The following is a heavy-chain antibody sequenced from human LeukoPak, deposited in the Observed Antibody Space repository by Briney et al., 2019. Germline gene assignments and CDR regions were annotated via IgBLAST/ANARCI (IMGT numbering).Heavy chain of an antibody. V-gene: IGHV3-7*01. J-gene: IGHJ4*02. Sequence: PGGSLRLSCAASGFTFSSYWMSWVRQAPGKGLEWVANIKQDGSEKYYVDSVKGRFTISRDNAKNSLYLQMNSLRAEDTAVYYCARDTILLWFGEVYFDCWGQGTLVTVSS. CDR1: GFTFSSYW. CDR2: IKQDGSEK. CDR3: ARDTILLWFGEVYFDC. D-gene: IGHD3-10*01.